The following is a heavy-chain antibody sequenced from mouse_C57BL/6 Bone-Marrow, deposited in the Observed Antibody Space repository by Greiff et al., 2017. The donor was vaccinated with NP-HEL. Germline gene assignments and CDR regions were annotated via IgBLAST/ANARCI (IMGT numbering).Heavy chain of an antibody. V-gene: IGHV1-50*01. CDR3: ARGTTVPDFDY. D-gene: IGHD1-1*01. CDR1: GYTFTSYW. Sequence: QVQLQQSGAELVKPGASVKLSCKASGYTFTSYWMQWVKQRPGQGLEWIGEIDPSDSYTNYNQKFKGKATLTVDTSSSTAYMQLSSLTSEDSAVYYCARGTTVPDFDYWGQGTTLTVSS. J-gene: IGHJ2*01. CDR2: IDPSDSYT.